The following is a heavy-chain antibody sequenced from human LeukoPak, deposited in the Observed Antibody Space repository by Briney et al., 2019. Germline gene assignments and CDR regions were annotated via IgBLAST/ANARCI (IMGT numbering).Heavy chain of an antibody. CDR3: AKDYRPITVIVVVIIPDAFDI. CDR1: GFTFSSYA. D-gene: IGHD3-22*01. V-gene: IGHV3-23*01. J-gene: IGHJ3*02. CDR2: ISGSGGST. Sequence: PGGSLRLSCAASGFTFSSYAMSWVRQAPGKGLEWVSAISGSGGSTYYADSVKGRFTISRDNSKNTLYLQMNSLRAEDTAVYYCAKDYRPITVIVVVIIPDAFDIWGQGTMVTVSS.